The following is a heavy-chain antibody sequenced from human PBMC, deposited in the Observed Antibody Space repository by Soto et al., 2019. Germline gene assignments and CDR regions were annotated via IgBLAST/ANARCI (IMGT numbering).Heavy chain of an antibody. D-gene: IGHD3-3*01. Sequence: GGSLRLSCAASGFTFSSYAMSWVRQAPGKGLEWVSAISGSGGSTYYADSVKGRFTISRDNSKNTLYLQMNSLRAEDTAVYYCAKTIGGTIFGVVIIGREWYFDLWGRGTLVTVSS. V-gene: IGHV3-23*01. CDR3: AKTIGGTIFGVVIIGREWYFDL. J-gene: IGHJ2*01. CDR2: ISGSGGST. CDR1: GFTFSSYA.